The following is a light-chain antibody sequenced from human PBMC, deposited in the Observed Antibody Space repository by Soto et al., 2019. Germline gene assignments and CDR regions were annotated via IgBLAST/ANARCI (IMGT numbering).Light chain of an antibody. V-gene: IGKV4-1*01. J-gene: IGKJ1*01. CDR2: WAS. CDR1: LSVLYSSNNKNY. CDR3: QQRYDTAWT. Sequence: DIVITQSPYSLALPPREKATLNCQYLLSVLYSSNNKNYLAWYQQKAGQPPKLLIYWASTRESGVPDRFSGSGSGTDFTLTISSLQAEDVAVYYCQQRYDTAWTFGRGAKVDI.